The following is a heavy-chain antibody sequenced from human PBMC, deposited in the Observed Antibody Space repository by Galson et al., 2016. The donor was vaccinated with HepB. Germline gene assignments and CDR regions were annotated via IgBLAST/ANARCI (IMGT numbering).Heavy chain of an antibody. V-gene: IGHV1-46*01. D-gene: IGHD5-12*01. Sequence: SVKVSCKASGYTFTNYYLHWVRQAPGQGLEWMGKINPSGGSTNYAQKFQGRVTMTRDTSTSTVYMELSSLRSDDTAVYYCATRGEYSGYGSGSHGLDVWGQGTAVTVSS. CDR1: GYTFTNYY. J-gene: IGHJ6*02. CDR3: ATRGEYSGYGSGSHGLDV. CDR2: INPSGGST.